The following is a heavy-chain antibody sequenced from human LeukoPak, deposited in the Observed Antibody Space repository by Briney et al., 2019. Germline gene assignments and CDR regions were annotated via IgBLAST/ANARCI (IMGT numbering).Heavy chain of an antibody. J-gene: IGHJ5*02. CDR3: ASPDIVATFGFDP. CDR1: GYTFTGYY. D-gene: IGHD5-12*01. CDR2: INPNSGGT. Sequence: ASVKVSCKASGYTFTGYYMHWARQAPGQGLEWMGWINPNSGGTNYAQKFQGRVTMTRDTSISTAYMELSRLRSDDTAVYYCASPDIVATFGFDPWGQGTLVTVSS. V-gene: IGHV1-2*02.